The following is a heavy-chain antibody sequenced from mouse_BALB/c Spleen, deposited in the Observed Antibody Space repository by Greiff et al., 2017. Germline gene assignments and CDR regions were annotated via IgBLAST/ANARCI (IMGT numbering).Heavy chain of an antibody. Sequence: VQVVESGAELVRPGASVTLSCKASGYTFTDYEMHWVKQTPVHGLEWIGAIDPETGGTAYNQKFKGKATLTADKSSSTAYMELRSLTSEDSAVYYCTRKYGNFPMDYWGQGTSVTVSS. CDR3: TRKYGNFPMDY. V-gene: IGHV1-15*01. D-gene: IGHD2-10*02. CDR2: IDPETGGT. CDR1: GYTFTDYE. J-gene: IGHJ4*01.